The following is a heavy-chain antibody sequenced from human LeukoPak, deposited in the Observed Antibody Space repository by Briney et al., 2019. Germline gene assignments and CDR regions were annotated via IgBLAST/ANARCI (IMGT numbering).Heavy chain of an antibody. V-gene: IGHV4-61*01. Sequence: PSETLPLTCSVSGGSVSSANHCWNWIRQPPGKGLEWIGCVDFSGSTKYNPSLKSRVIISVDTSKNQLSLKLRSGTAVDTAIYYCARSNYGDYVWFAPWGQGTLVTVSS. CDR3: ARSNYGDYVWFAP. CDR2: VDFSGST. J-gene: IGHJ5*02. CDR1: GGSVSSANHC. D-gene: IGHD4-17*01.